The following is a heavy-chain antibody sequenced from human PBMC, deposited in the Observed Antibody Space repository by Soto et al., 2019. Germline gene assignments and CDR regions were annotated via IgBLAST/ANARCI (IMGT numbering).Heavy chain of an antibody. Sequence: GESLKISCKGSGYSFTSYWIGWVRQMPGKGLEWMGIIYPGDSDTRYSPSFQGQVTISADKSISTAYLQWSSLKASDTAMYYCARQIYYDILTGPHDAFDIWGQGTMVTVSS. CDR1: GYSFTSYW. V-gene: IGHV5-51*01. J-gene: IGHJ3*02. CDR3: ARQIYYDILTGPHDAFDI. D-gene: IGHD3-9*01. CDR2: IYPGDSDT.